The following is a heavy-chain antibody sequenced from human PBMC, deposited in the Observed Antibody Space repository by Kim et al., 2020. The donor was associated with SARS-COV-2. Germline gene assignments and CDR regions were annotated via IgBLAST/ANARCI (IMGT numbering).Heavy chain of an antibody. CDR2: ISYDGSNK. Sequence: GGSLRLSCAASGFTFSSYGMHWVRQAPGKGLEWVAVISYDGSNKYYADSVKGRFTISRDNSKNTQYLQMNSLRAEDTAVYYCAKDRGGGGFDPWGQGTLVTVSS. CDR3: AKDRGGGGFDP. V-gene: IGHV3-30*18. D-gene: IGHD3-16*01. J-gene: IGHJ5*02. CDR1: GFTFSSYG.